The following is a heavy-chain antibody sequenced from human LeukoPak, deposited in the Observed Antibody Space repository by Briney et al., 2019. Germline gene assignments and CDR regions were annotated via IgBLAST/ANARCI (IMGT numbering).Heavy chain of an antibody. Sequence: GGSLRLSCAASGFTFSSYAMSWVRQAPGKGLEWVSYISSSSTTIYYADSVKGRFTISRDNAKNSLYLQMNSLRDEDTAVYYCARPARDLYAFDIWGQGTMVTVSS. J-gene: IGHJ3*02. CDR2: ISSSSTTI. V-gene: IGHV3-48*02. CDR1: GFTFSSYA. CDR3: ARPARDLYAFDI.